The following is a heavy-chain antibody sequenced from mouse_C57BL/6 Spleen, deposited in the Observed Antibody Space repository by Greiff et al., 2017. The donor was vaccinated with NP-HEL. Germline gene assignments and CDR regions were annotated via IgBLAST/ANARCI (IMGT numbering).Heavy chain of an antibody. CDR2: INPGSGGT. Sequence: QVQLQQSGAELVRPGTSVKVSCKASGYAFTNYLIEWVKQRPGQGLEWIGVINPGSGGTNYNEKFKGKATLTADKSSGTAYMQLSSLTSEDSAVYFCARGDYGSSLDYWGQGTTLTVSS. V-gene: IGHV1-54*01. J-gene: IGHJ2*01. CDR1: GYAFTNYL. CDR3: ARGDYGSSLDY. D-gene: IGHD1-1*01.